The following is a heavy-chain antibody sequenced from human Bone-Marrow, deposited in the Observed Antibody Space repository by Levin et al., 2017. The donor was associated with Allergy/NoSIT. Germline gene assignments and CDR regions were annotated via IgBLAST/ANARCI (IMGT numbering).Heavy chain of an antibody. CDR3: ASDGVLWFAEYTYYYGLDA. D-gene: IGHD3-10*01. J-gene: IGHJ6*02. CDR2: VYYDGST. V-gene: IGHV4-61*08. CDR1: GGSVNSSAFY. Sequence: SETLSLTCTVSGGSVNSSAFYWSWIRQPPGKGPEYIGYVYYDGSTYYSPSLKSRVTISLDTPKNQFSLELTSVTAADTAVYYCASDGVLWFAEYTYYYGLDAWGQGTPVTVSS.